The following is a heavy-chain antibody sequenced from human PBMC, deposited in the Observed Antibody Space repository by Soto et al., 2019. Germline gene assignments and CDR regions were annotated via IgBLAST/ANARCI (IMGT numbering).Heavy chain of an antibody. V-gene: IGHV3-21*01. Sequence: GGSLRLSCAASGFTFSSYSMNWVRQAPGKGLEWVSSISSSSSYIYYADSVKGRFTISRDNAKNSLYLQMNSLRAEDTAVYYCARVGNWNDVGWDYYGMDVWGQGTTVTVSS. CDR1: GFTFSSYS. CDR3: ARVGNWNDVGWDYYGMDV. CDR2: ISSSSSYI. J-gene: IGHJ6*02. D-gene: IGHD1-20*01.